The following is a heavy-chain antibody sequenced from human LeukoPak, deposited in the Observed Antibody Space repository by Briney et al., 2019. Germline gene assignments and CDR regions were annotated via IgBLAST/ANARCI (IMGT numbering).Heavy chain of an antibody. CDR3: ARGTYTEISQIMGHYDC. J-gene: IGHJ4*02. CDR1: GGSFSGYN. CDR2: INHSGDT. D-gene: IGHD2-8*01. Sequence: SETLSLTCAVFGGSFSGYNWNWIRQPPGKGLEWIGEINHSGDTKYNPSLKGRVTISLDTSRNQFSLKLNSVTAADTAVYYCARGTYTEISQIMGHYDCWGKGTLVTVSS. V-gene: IGHV4-34*01.